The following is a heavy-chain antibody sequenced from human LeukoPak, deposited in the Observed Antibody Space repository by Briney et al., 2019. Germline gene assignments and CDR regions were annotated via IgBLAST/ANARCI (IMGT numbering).Heavy chain of an antibody. CDR1: GYTFTSYG. Sequence: GASVKVSCKASGYTFTSYGISWVRQAPGQGLEWMGWISAYNGNTNYAQKLQGRVTMTTDTSTSTAYMELRSLRSDDTAVYYCARVPTDDISTGYRDDYWGQGTLVTVSS. V-gene: IGHV1-18*01. CDR2: ISAYNGNT. D-gene: IGHD3-9*01. CDR3: ARVPTDDISTGYRDDY. J-gene: IGHJ4*02.